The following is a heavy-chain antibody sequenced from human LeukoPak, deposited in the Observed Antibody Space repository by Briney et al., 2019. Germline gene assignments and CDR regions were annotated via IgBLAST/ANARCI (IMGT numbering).Heavy chain of an antibody. CDR2: IIGSGVST. CDR3: AKESGYGDYNYYYYFMDV. Sequence: GGSLRLSCAASGFTFSSYGMSWVRQAPGKGLEWVSAIIGSGVSTYYADSVKGRFTISRDNSKHTLYLQMNSLRAEDTAVYYCAKESGYGDYNYYYYFMDVWGKGTTVTISS. CDR1: GFTFSSYG. D-gene: IGHD4-17*01. V-gene: IGHV3-23*01. J-gene: IGHJ6*03.